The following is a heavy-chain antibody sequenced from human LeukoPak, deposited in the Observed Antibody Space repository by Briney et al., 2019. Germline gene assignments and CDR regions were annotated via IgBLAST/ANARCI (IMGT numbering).Heavy chain of an antibody. J-gene: IGHJ3*02. Sequence: SETLSLTCTVSGGSISSSSYYWGWIRRPPGKGLEWIGSIYYSGSTYYSPSLKSRVAISVDTSKNQFSLKLSSVTAADTAVYYCANHCSSSSCHIRRAFDIWGQGTMVTVSS. D-gene: IGHD2-2*02. CDR2: IYYSGST. CDR3: ANHCSSSSCHIRRAFDI. V-gene: IGHV4-39*01. CDR1: GGSISSSSYY.